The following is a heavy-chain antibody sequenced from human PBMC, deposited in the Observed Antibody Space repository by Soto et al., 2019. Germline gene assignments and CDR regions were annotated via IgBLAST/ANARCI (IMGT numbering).Heavy chain of an antibody. Sequence: SETLSLTCAVSGYSISSTNWWGWIRQPPGRGLEWIGYNYYSGTTYYTPSLKSRVTMSVDSSKNQFSLKLSSVTAVDTAVYYCARTRGSKNYGMDVWGQGTSVTVSS. J-gene: IGHJ6*02. CDR2: NYYSGTT. D-gene: IGHD1-26*01. CDR1: GYSISSTNW. CDR3: ARTRGSKNYGMDV. V-gene: IGHV4-28*01.